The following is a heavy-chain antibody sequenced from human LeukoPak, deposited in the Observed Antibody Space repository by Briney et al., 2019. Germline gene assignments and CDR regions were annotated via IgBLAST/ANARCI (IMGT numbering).Heavy chain of an antibody. Sequence: GSLRLSCAASGFTVSSYWMTWIRQPPGKGLEWNGEINHSGSTNYNPSLKSRVTISLDTSKSQFSLKVRYVTAADTAVYYCARGLNDSWTGENYWGQGTLVTVSS. CDR2: INHSGST. V-gene: IGHV4-34*01. CDR3: ARGLNDSWTGENY. CDR1: GFTVSSYW. J-gene: IGHJ4*02. D-gene: IGHD3-3*01.